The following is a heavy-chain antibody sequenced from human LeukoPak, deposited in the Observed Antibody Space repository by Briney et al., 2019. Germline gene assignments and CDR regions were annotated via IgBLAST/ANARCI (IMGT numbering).Heavy chain of an antibody. D-gene: IGHD6-13*01. CDR1: GFTFEKYV. J-gene: IGHJ4*02. V-gene: IGHV3-23*01. Sequence: PGGSLRLSCVASGFTFEKYVMNWVRQAPGKGLEWLATIYGSGVSISYADSVKGRFTISRDNSKNTLYLQVNRLRAEDTAIYYCAKSDPFIEGAGMFDYWGRGTLVTVSS. CDR2: IYGSGVSI. CDR3: AKSDPFIEGAGMFDY.